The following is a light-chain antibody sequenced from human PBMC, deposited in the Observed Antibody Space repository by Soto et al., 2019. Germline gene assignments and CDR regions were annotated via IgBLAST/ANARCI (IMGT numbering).Light chain of an antibody. CDR3: SSYTNTNIVV. J-gene: IGLJ2*01. V-gene: IGLV2-14*01. Sequence: QSVLTQPASVSGPPGQSVTISCTGTSSDVGAYDYVAWYQQLSGKAPKLIIYEVSDRPPGVSSRFSGSKSDNTASLTISGLQAEDEADYYCSSYTNTNIVVFGGGTKLTVL. CDR2: EVS. CDR1: SSDVGAYDY.